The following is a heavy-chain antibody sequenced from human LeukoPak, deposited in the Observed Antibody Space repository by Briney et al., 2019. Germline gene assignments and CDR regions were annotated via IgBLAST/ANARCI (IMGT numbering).Heavy chain of an antibody. Sequence: ASVKVSCKASGGTFSSYAISWVRQAPGQGLEWMGGIIPIFGTANYAQKFQGRVTITADESTSTAYMELSSLRSEDTAVYYCASRKEEGSRDAFDIWGQGTMVTVSS. CDR3: ASRKEEGSRDAFDI. CDR2: IIPIFGTA. J-gene: IGHJ3*02. V-gene: IGHV1-69*13. CDR1: GGTFSSYA. D-gene: IGHD1-14*01.